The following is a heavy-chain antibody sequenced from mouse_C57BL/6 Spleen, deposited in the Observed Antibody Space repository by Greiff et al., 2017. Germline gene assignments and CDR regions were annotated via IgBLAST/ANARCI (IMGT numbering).Heavy chain of an antibody. J-gene: IGHJ3*01. CDR3: AREIYDGYYVGSWFAY. CDR1: GYTFTSYT. Sequence: VQLQQSGAELARPGASVKMSCKASGYTFTSYTMHWVKQRPGQGLEWIGYINPSRGYTKYNQKFKDKATLTADKSSSTAYMQLSSLTSEDSAVYYCAREIYDGYYVGSWFAYWGQGTLVTVSA. CDR2: INPSRGYT. V-gene: IGHV1-4*01. D-gene: IGHD2-3*01.